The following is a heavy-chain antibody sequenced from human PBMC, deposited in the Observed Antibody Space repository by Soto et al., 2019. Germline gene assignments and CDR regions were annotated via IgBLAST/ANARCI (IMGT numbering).Heavy chain of an antibody. CDR1: GFTFSSYA. D-gene: IGHD6-19*01. V-gene: IGHV3-30-3*01. CDR3: ARDAYSCGYREYYFDY. CDR2: ISYDGSNK. Sequence: QVQLVESGGGVVQPGRSLRLSCAASGFTFSSYAMHWVRQAPGKGLEWVAVISYDGSNKYYADSVKGRFTISRDNSKNTLYLQMNSLRAEDTAVYYCARDAYSCGYREYYFDYWGQGTLVTVSS. J-gene: IGHJ4*02.